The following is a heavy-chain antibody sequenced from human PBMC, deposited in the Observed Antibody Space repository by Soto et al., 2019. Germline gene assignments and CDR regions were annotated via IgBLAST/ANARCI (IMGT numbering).Heavy chain of an antibody. CDR3: TRDMYVNFWSGRIAY. CDR2: IRSKAYGGTT. J-gene: IGHJ4*02. D-gene: IGHD3-3*01. Sequence: GGSLRLSYTASGFTLGDYAMSWFRQAPGKGLEWVGFIRSKAYGGTTEYAASVKGRFTISRDDSKSIAYLQMNSLKTEDTAVYYCTRDMYVNFWSGRIAYRGQGTLVTVSS. V-gene: IGHV3-49*03. CDR1: GFTLGDYA.